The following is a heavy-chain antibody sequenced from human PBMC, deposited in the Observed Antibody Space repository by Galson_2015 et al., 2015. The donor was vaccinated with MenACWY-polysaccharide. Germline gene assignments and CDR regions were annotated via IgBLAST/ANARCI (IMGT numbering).Heavy chain of an antibody. CDR2: VSAGGGST. CDR1: GFTFSSYV. D-gene: IGHD4-17*01. J-gene: IGHJ5*02. Sequence: SLRLSCAASGFTFSSYVMSWVRQAPGKGLEWVSAVSAGGGSTYYADSVKGRFTISRDNSKNTLFLQMNSLRAEDTAVYYCAKDPRPKGYGPNWFDPWGQGTLVTVSS. CDR3: AKDPRPKGYGPNWFDP. V-gene: IGHV3-23*01.